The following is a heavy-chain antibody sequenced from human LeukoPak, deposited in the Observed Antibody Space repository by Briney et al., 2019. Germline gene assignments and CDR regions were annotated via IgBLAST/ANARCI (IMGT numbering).Heavy chain of an antibody. CDR3: ARDRVIVGANDAFDI. V-gene: IGHV1-46*01. CDR1: GYTFTSYY. CDR2: IRPSGGST. D-gene: IGHD1-26*01. J-gene: IGHJ3*02. Sequence: ASVKVSCKTSGYTFTSYYIHWVRQAPGQGLEWMGMIRPSGGSTTYAQKFQGRVTMTRDTSTSTVYMELSSLRSEDTAVYYCARDRVIVGANDAFDIWGQGTMVTVSS.